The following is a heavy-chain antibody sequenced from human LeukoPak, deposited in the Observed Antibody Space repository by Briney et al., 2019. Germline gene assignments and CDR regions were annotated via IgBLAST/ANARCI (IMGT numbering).Heavy chain of an antibody. Sequence: GGSLRLSCAASGFSFSTYAMSWVRQAPGKGLEWVSGISGNGYSTYYADSVKGRSTISRDNSKNTLFLQMNSLRAEDTAVYFCAKFSPDVGYDFWSVRYFDSWGQGALVTVSS. D-gene: IGHD3-3*01. CDR1: GFSFSTYA. CDR2: ISGNGYST. CDR3: AKFSPDVGYDFWSVRYFDS. J-gene: IGHJ4*02. V-gene: IGHV3-23*01.